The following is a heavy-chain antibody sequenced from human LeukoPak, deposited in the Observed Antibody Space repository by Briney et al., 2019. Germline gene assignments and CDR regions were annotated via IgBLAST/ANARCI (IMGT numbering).Heavy chain of an antibody. Sequence: PGGSLRLSCAASGFTFSGSAMHWVRQASGKGLEWVGRIRSKANSYATAYAASVKGRFTISRDDSKNTAYLQMNSLKTEDTAVYYCTRLRERGYYDSSGPPPAFDIWGQGTMVTVSS. CDR3: TRLRERGYYDSSGPPPAFDI. D-gene: IGHD3-22*01. CDR2: IRSKANSYAT. J-gene: IGHJ3*02. CDR1: GFTFSGSA. V-gene: IGHV3-73*01.